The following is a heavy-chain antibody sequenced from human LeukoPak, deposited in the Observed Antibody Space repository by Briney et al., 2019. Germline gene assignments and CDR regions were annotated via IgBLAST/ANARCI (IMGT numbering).Heavy chain of an antibody. V-gene: IGHV3-23*01. CDR2: ISGGGGAT. CDR3: AKGRGYPYYFEY. Sequence: GGSLRLSCAASGFTFSGYGMSWVRQAPGKGLEWVSAISGGGGATYYADSVKGRFTISRDNSKNTLYLQMDSLRAEDTVVCDCAKGRGYPYYFEYWGQGTMVTVSS. J-gene: IGHJ4*02. D-gene: IGHD3-22*01. CDR1: GFTFSGYG.